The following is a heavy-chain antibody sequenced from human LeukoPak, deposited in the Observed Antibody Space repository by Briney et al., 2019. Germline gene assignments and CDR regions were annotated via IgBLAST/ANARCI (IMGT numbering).Heavy chain of an antibody. CDR2: ISAYNGNT. Sequence: GASVKVSCKASGYTFTSYGISWVRQAPGQGLGWMGWISAYNGNTNYAQKLQGRVTMTTDTSTSTAYMELRSLRSDDTAVYYCARDPMDTDTTGTGEGDIDYWGQGTLVTVSS. CDR1: GYTFTSYG. CDR3: ARDPMDTDTTGTGEGDIDY. D-gene: IGHD1-1*01. V-gene: IGHV1-18*01. J-gene: IGHJ4*02.